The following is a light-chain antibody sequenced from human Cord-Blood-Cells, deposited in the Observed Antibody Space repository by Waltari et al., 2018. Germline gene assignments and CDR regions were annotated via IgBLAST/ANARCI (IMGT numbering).Light chain of an antibody. CDR2: YDC. CDR3: QVWDSSSDHVV. CDR1: NIGSKS. V-gene: IGLV3-21*04. J-gene: IGLJ2*01. Sequence: SYVLTQPPSVSVAPGKTARITCGGNNIGSKSVHWYQQKPGQAPVLVIYYDCDRPSGVPVRCAGSNSGNTATLTISRVEAGDEADYYCQVWDSSSDHVVFGGGTKLTVL.